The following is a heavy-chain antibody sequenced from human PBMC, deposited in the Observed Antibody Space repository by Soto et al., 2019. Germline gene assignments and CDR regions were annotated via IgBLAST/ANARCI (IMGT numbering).Heavy chain of an antibody. D-gene: IGHD6-6*01. CDR2: IYYSGST. V-gene: IGHV4-59*01. CDR3: ARYRVAARPGGWFDP. Sequence: SETLSLTCTVSGGSISSYYWSWIRQPPGKGLEWIGYIYYSGSTNYNPSLKSRVTISVDTSKNQFSLTLSSVTAADTAVYYCARYRVAARPGGWFDPWGQGTLVTVSS. J-gene: IGHJ5*02. CDR1: GGSISSYY.